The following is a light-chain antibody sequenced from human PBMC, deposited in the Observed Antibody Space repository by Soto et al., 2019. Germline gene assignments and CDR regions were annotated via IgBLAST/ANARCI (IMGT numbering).Light chain of an antibody. J-gene: IGKJ5*01. CDR3: HSRA. CDR1: QGVSRW. V-gene: IGKV1-5*01. CDR2: DAS. Sequence: DIQMTQSPSSLSASVGDRVSITCRASQGVSRWLAWYQQKPGRAPKLLIYDASTLESGVPSRFSGSGSETEFTLTISRLQPDDFATYFCHSRAFGQGTRLEIK.